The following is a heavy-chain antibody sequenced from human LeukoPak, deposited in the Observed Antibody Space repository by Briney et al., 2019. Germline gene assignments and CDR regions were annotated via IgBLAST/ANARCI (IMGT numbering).Heavy chain of an antibody. D-gene: IGHD2-15*01. Sequence: SETLSLTCTVSGGSISSGGYYRSWIRQHPGTGLEWIGYIYYSGSTYYNPSLKSRVTISVDTSKNQFSLKLSSVTAADTAVYYCARDRIYCSGGSCYPHVDYWGQGTLVTVSS. V-gene: IGHV4-31*03. CDR2: IYYSGST. CDR1: GGSISSGGYY. CDR3: ARDRIYCSGGSCYPHVDY. J-gene: IGHJ4*02.